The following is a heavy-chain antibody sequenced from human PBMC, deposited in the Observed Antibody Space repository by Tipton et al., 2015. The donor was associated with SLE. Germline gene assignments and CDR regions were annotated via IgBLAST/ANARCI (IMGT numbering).Heavy chain of an antibody. D-gene: IGHD3-10*01. J-gene: IGHJ4*02. V-gene: IGHV4-30-4*01. Sequence: TLSLTCTVSGGSISSGDYYWSWIRQPPGKGLEWIGYIYYSGSTYYNPSLKSRVTISVDTSKNQFSLKLSSVTAADTAVYYCATRGVLLWFGEFFDYWGQGTLVTVSS. CDR1: GGSISSGDYY. CDR2: IYYSGST. CDR3: ATRGVLLWFGEFFDY.